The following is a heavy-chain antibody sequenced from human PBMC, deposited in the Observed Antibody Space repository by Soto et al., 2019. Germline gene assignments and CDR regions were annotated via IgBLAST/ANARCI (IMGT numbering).Heavy chain of an antibody. CDR3: ARLPSYYFYMDV. Sequence: ASLKVSCNASGYTCTNYGISWVLQATGQGLEWLGWVSAYNFKTDYAQKVQGRVTMTADPSTNTAYMELRSLRSDDTAVYFCARLPSYYFYMDVWGKGTTVSVSS. J-gene: IGHJ6*03. V-gene: IGHV1-18*01. CDR1: GYTCTNYG. CDR2: VSAYNFKT.